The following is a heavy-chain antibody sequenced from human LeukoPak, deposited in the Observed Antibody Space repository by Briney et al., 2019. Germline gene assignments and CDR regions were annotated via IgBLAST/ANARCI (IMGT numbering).Heavy chain of an antibody. Sequence: GASVKVSCKASGYTFNNYGVSWVRQAPGHGPEWMGWISAYNGNTNFAQTLQARVTMTTDTSTNTAYMELSSLRSGDTAMYYCARARYRSGNYDDAFDIWGQGTMVTVSS. V-gene: IGHV1-18*01. CDR1: GYTFNNYG. D-gene: IGHD3-10*01. J-gene: IGHJ3*02. CDR3: ARARYRSGNYDDAFDI. CDR2: ISAYNGNT.